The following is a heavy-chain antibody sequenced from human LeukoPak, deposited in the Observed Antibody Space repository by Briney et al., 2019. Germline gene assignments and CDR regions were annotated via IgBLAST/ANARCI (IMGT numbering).Heavy chain of an antibody. Sequence: GGPLRLSCAASGFTFSSYWMSGVRQAPGKGREWVANIKQDGSEKYYADSVKGRFTISRDNAKNSLYLQMNSLRAEDTAVYYCARDRASEYYYYYGMDVWGKGTTVTVSS. J-gene: IGHJ6*04. CDR3: ARDRASEYYYYYGMDV. CDR1: GFTFSSYW. D-gene: IGHD3-10*01. V-gene: IGHV3-7*03. CDR2: IKQDGSEK.